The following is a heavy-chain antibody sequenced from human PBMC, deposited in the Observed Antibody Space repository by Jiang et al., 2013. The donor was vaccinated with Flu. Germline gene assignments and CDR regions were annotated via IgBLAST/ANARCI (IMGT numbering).Heavy chain of an antibody. V-gene: IGHV4-34*01. CDR2: INHSGST. D-gene: IGHD3-10*01. CDR3: ARVLWFGENMWGKYYYYGMDV. Sequence: LLKPSETLSLTCAVYGGSFSGYYWSWIRQPPGKGLEWIGEINHSGSTNYNPSLKSRVTISVDTSKNQFSLKLSSVTAADTAVYYCARVLWFGENMWGKYYYYGMDVWGQGTTVTVSS. CDR1: GGSFSGYY. J-gene: IGHJ6*02.